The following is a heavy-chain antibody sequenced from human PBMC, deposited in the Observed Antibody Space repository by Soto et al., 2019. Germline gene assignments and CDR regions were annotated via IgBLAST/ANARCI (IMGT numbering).Heavy chain of an antibody. CDR2: FDPEDGET. J-gene: IGHJ3*02. CDR1: GYTLTELS. Sequence: ASVKVSCKVSGYTLTELSMHWVRQAPGKGLEWMGGFDPEDGETIYAQKFQGRVTMTEDTSTDTAYMELSSLRSEDTAVCYCATESPLLRSRAFDIWGQGXMVTV. V-gene: IGHV1-24*01. CDR3: ATESPLLRSRAFDI.